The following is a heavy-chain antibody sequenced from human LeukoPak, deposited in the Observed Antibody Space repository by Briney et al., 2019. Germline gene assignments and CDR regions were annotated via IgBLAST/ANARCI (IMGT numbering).Heavy chain of an antibody. D-gene: IGHD4-23*01. CDR3: AGHDYGGLVDY. CDR2: ISYSGST. J-gene: IGHJ4*02. Sequence: PSETLSLTCTVSIDSIRPYFWSWIRQPPGKGLEWIGYISYSGSTNYNPSLKSRVTISVDTSKNQFSLKLSSVTAADTAVYYCAGHDYGGLVDYWGQGTLVTVSS. CDR1: IDSIRPYF. V-gene: IGHV4-59*01.